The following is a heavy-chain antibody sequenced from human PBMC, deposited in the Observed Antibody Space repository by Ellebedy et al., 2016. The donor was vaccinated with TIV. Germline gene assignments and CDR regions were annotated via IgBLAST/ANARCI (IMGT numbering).Heavy chain of an antibody. D-gene: IGHD6-13*01. CDR2: INHSGST. CDR1: GGSFSGYY. Sequence: MPSETLSLTCAVYGGSFSGYYWSWIRQPPGKGLEWIGEINHSGSTNYNPSLKSRVTVSVDTSKNQFSLKLSSVTAADTAVYYCARGGRSSSWYANWFDPWGQGTLVTVSS. J-gene: IGHJ5*02. CDR3: ARGGRSSSWYANWFDP. V-gene: IGHV4-34*01.